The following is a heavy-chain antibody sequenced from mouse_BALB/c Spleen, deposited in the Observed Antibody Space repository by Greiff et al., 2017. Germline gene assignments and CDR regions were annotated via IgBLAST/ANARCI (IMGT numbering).Heavy chain of an antibody. J-gene: IGHJ3*01. D-gene: IGHD2-1*01. CDR1: GYTFTDYW. CDR2: IDTSDSYT. CDR3: AREAYGNPAY. V-gene: IGHV1-69*01. Sequence: VQLQQPGAELVMPGASVKMSCKASGYTFTDYWMHWVKQRPGQGLEWIGAIDTSDSYTSYNQKFKGKATLTVDESSSTAYMQLSSLTSEDSAVYYCAREAYGNPAYWGQGTLVTVSA.